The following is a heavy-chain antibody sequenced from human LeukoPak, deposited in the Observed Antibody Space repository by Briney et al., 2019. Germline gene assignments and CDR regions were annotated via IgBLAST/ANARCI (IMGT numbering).Heavy chain of an antibody. CDR3: ARSLPAWQQLVHEDY. J-gene: IGHJ4*02. V-gene: IGHV1-2*02. D-gene: IGHD6-13*01. CDR2: INPNSGGT. Sequence: ASVTVSCKASGYTFTGYYMHWVRQAPGQGLEWMGWINPNSGGTNYAQKFQGRVTMTRDTSISTAYMELSRLRSDDTAVYYCARSLPAWQQLVHEDYWGQGTLVTVSS. CDR1: GYTFTGYY.